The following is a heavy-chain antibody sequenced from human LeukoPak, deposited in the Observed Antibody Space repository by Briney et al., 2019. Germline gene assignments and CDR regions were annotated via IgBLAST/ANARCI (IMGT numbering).Heavy chain of an antibody. CDR1: GYTFSAYY. D-gene: IGHD2-15*01. CDR3: ARVGGYCSGGSCLKYNWFDP. J-gene: IGHJ5*02. Sequence: ASVKVSCKASGYTFSAYYIHWVRQAPGQGLEWMGWINPNSGGTNYAQEFQGRVTMTRDTSISTTYMELSRLRSDDTAVYYCARVGGYCSGGSCLKYNWFDPWGQGTLVTVSS. V-gene: IGHV1-2*02. CDR2: INPNSGGT.